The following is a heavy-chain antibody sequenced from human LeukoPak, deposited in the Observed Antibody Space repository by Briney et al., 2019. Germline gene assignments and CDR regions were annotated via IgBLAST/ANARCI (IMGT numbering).Heavy chain of an antibody. J-gene: IGHJ4*02. CDR2: IKDGGTTT. CDR1: GSTFSSYW. D-gene: IGHD5-12*01. CDR3: TTIRPGY. Sequence: PGGSLRLSCAASGSTFSSYWIHWARQVPGKGLVWVSRIKDGGTTTDYADSVKGRFTISRDDAKNTLYLQMNSLRAEDTAVYYCTTIRPGYWGQGTLVTVSP. V-gene: IGHV3-74*01.